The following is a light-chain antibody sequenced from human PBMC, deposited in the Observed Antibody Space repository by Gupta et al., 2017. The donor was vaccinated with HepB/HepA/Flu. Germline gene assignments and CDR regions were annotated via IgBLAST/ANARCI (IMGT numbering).Light chain of an antibody. CDR3: GTWDDSLNGVV. CDR1: SSNIGTNT. Sequence: QSVLPQPPSASGTPGQRVTISCSGSSSNIGTNTVNWYQQLPGTAPKLLMYSNNQRPSGVPDRFSGSKSGTSASLAISGLRSEDEADYYCGTWDDSLNGVVFGGGTKLTVL. V-gene: IGLV1-44*01. CDR2: SNN. J-gene: IGLJ2*01.